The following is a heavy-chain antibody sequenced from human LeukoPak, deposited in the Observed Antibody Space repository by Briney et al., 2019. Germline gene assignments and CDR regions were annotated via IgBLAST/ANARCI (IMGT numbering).Heavy chain of an antibody. J-gene: IGHJ6*03. V-gene: IGHV3-30*18. Sequence: GGSLRLSCVVSGFSFSSYGMHWVRQAPGKGLEWVAVISYDGSSKYYADSVKGRFTISRDNSKNTLYLQMNSLRAEDTALYYCAKDATDSSSFWVYYYYYMDVWGKGTTVTVSS. CDR1: GFSFSSYG. D-gene: IGHD6-6*01. CDR2: ISYDGSSK. CDR3: AKDATDSSSFWVYYYYYMDV.